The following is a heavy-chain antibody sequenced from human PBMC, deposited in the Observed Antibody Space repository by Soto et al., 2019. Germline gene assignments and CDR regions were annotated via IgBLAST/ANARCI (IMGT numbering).Heavy chain of an antibody. CDR3: ATLGRADYPPLAA. CDR2: ISSRGTDI. CDR1: GFLFSTST. D-gene: IGHD4-17*01. Sequence: QARLVQSGGGLVQSGRSLTLSCEASGFLFSTSTLNWVRRAPGKGLEWVAEISSRGTDIYYADSVKGRFTISRDNSKNTLYLLLDRVKSDDTAVYFCATLGRADYPPLAALGQGTLVTVSS. J-gene: IGHJ5*02. V-gene: IGHV3-30*14.